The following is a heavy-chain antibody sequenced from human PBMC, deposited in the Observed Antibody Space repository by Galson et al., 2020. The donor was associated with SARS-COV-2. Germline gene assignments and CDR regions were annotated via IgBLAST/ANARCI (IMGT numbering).Heavy chain of an antibody. D-gene: IGHD3-16*01. CDR3: ARGRSEVITFGAIGDY. CDR2: INHSGSA. CDR1: GGSFSGYY. V-gene: IGHV4-34*01. J-gene: IGHJ4*02. Sequence: SQASETLSLTCAVYGGSFSGYYWGWIRQPPGKGLEWIGEINHSGSAYYNPSLESRVTISVDTSKHQFSLKLGSVTAADTAVYYCARGRSEVITFGAIGDYWGQGTLVTVSS.